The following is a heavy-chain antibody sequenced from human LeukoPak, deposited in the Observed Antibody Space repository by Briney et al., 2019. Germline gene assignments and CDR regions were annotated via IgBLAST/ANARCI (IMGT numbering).Heavy chain of an antibody. V-gene: IGHV3-9*01. CDR1: GFTFDDYA. D-gene: IGHD3-16*02. J-gene: IGHJ4*02. CDR3: ASGGDYVWGSYRSSYFDY. CDR2: ISWNSGDI. Sequence: PGGSLRLSCAASGFTFDDYAMHWVRQAPGKGLEWVSGISWNSGDIGYADSVKGRFTISRDNAKNSLYLQMNSLRAEDTAVYYCASGGDYVWGSYRSSYFDYWGQGTLVTVSS.